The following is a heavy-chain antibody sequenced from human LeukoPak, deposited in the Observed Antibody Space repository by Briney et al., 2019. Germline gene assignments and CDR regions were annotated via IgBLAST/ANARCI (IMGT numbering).Heavy chain of an antibody. J-gene: IGHJ4*02. D-gene: IGHD3-10*01. Sequence: SETLSLTCAVYGGSFSGYYWSWIRQPPGKGLEWIGEINHSGSTNYNPSLKSRVTISVDTSKNQFSLKLSSVTAADTAVYYCARARFRLVRGAHKYYFDYWGQGTLVTVSS. CDR1: GGSFSGYY. V-gene: IGHV4-34*01. CDR2: INHSGST. CDR3: ARARFRLVRGAHKYYFDY.